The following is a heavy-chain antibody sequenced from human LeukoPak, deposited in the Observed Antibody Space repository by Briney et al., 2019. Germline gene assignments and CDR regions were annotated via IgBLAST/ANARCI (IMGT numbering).Heavy chain of an antibody. Sequence: PGGSLRLSCEASGFTFSNYWMNWVRQAPGKGLEWVANIKQDGSEKNYVDSVKGRFTVSRDNAKNSLYLQMNSLRAEDTAVYYCARDITPYYYMDVWGKGTTVTVSS. J-gene: IGHJ6*03. CDR3: ARDITPYYYMDV. V-gene: IGHV3-7*01. CDR2: IKQDGSEK. D-gene: IGHD3-10*01. CDR1: GFTFSNYW.